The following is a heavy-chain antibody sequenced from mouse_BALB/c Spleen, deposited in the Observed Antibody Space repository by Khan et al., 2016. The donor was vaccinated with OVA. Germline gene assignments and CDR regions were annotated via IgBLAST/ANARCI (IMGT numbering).Heavy chain of an antibody. CDR2: INPSNDSS. Sequence: VQLQQPGPELVKPGASVKMSCKAYGYKFTSYVLHWVKQKPGQGLEWIGYINPSNDSSNYSEKFKGKATLTSDKSSSTAYMELSSLTSEDSADYYCEIRILYYLDYWGQGTTLTVSS. V-gene: IGHV1S136*01. CDR3: EIRILYYLDY. J-gene: IGHJ2*01. CDR1: GYKFTSYV.